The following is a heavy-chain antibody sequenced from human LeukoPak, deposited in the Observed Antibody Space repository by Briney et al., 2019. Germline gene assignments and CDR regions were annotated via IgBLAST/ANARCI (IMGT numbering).Heavy chain of an antibody. CDR3: TRCLPMVRSRIMDV. J-gene: IGHJ6*02. Sequence: GGSLRLSCGASGFVFGHYWMLWVRQVPGKGLEWVARTNLDGSDTIYADSVRGRFFISRDNAKNTFYLQMNSLRAEDTAVYYCTRCLPMVRSRIMDVWGQGTTVTVSS. V-gene: IGHV3-74*01. CDR2: TNLDGSDT. CDR1: GFVFGHYW. D-gene: IGHD3-10*01.